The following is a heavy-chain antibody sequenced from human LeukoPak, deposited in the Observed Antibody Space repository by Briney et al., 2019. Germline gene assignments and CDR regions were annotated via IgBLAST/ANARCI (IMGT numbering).Heavy chain of an antibody. CDR2: ISTTSGNI. CDR3: ARRAPSHDFDD. Sequence: PGGSLRLSCAASGFTFSSYSMNWVRQAPGKGMEWVAAISTTSGNIYYADSVKGRFTISRDNAKNSLYLQMNSLRVEDTALYYCARRAPSHDFDDWGQGTLVTVSS. J-gene: IGHJ4*02. V-gene: IGHV3-21*01. CDR1: GFTFSSYS.